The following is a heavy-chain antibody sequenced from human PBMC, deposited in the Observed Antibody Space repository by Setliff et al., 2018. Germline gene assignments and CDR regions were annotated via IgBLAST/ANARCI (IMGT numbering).Heavy chain of an antibody. Sequence: ASVKVSCKASGYTFSNYGVTWVRQAPGQGLEWMGWVIVYNGNTKYAQNLQGRLTLTTDISTSTAYMELGSLTTDDTAVYYCARVESMVRGKNILRHFDYWGQGIQVTVSS. V-gene: IGHV1-18*01. J-gene: IGHJ4*02. CDR2: VIVYNGNT. CDR1: GYTFSNYG. CDR3: ARVESMVRGKNILRHFDY. D-gene: IGHD3-10*01.